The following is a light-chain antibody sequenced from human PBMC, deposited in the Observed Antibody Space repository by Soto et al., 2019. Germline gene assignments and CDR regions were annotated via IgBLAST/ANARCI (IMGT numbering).Light chain of an antibody. CDR3: QQYSRWPRET. V-gene: IGKV3-11*01. Sequence: EIVLTQSPATLSLSPGDKVTLSCRASQSVSSYLSWYQQKPGQAPRLPIYEASKRATGIPARFSGSGSGTDFTLTISSLETEDFAVYFCQQYSRWPRETFGPGTKVDIK. J-gene: IGKJ3*01. CDR1: QSVSSY. CDR2: EAS.